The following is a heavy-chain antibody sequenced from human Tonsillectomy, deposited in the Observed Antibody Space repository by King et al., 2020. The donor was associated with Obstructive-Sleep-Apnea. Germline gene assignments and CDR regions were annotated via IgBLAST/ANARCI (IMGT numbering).Heavy chain of an antibody. CDR1: GYRFTNYW. J-gene: IGHJ4*02. CDR2: IYPGDSDT. D-gene: IGHD4-17*01. V-gene: IGHV5-51*01. Sequence: QLVQSGAEVKKAGGSLRISCKGSGYRFTNYWIGWMRQMPGKGLEWMGIIYPGDSDTRYSPSFQGQVTISADKSITTAYLQWSSLKASDTAMYYCARSIDFGDPSWYFDYWGQGTLVTVSS. CDR3: ARSIDFGDPSWYFDY.